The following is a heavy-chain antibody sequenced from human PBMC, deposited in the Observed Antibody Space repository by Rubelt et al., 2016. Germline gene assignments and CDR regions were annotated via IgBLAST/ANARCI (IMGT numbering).Heavy chain of an antibody. J-gene: IGHJ4*02. Sequence: EVQLVESGGGLVQPGGSLRLSCAASGFTFSSYSMNWVRQAPGKGLEWVAGISGSGGSISYIGSVKGRFTISRDNAKKNLYLKMNGLRAEDTAKYFCAKDVMLGSGHYSSFTDWGQGTLVTVSS. CDR1: GFTFSSYS. D-gene: IGHD4-11*01. V-gene: IGHV3-23*04. CDR2: ISGSGGSI. CDR3: AKDVMLGSGHYSSFTD.